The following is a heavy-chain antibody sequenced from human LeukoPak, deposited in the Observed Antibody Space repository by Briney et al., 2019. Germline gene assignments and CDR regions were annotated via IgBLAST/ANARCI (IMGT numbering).Heavy chain of an antibody. V-gene: IGHV5-51*01. CDR3: ARQEGSSFDS. Sequence: GESLKISCKGSGYSFTNYWIGWVRQMPGKGLEWMGIIYPGDSDTRYSPSFQGQVTVSADKSISTAYLQWSNLEASDTAMYYCARQEGSSFDSWGQGTLVTVSS. CDR2: IYPGDSDT. CDR1: GYSFTNYW. D-gene: IGHD3-10*01. J-gene: IGHJ4*02.